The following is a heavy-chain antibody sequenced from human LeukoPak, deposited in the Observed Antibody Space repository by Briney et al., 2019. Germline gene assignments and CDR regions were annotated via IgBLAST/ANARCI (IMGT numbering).Heavy chain of an antibody. CDR3: AKNGPGLDYFDY. CDR2: INSDGSDT. Sequence: GGALRHSCAASGFTFSSYWMHWVRPAPGKGLGWVSRINSDGSDTPYADSVKGRFTISRDNAKNTLYLQMNSLRAEDTAVYYCAKNGPGLDYFDYWGQGTLVTVSS. J-gene: IGHJ4*02. CDR1: GFTFSSYW. V-gene: IGHV3-74*01. D-gene: IGHD3-10*01.